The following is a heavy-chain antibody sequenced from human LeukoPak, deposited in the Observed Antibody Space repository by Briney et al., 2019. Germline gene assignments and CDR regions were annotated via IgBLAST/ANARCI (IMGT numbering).Heavy chain of an antibody. CDR3: ASAMIGVPDDAFDI. V-gene: IGHV4-34*01. D-gene: IGHD3-22*01. Sequence: SSETLSLTCAVSGGSFSGYYWSWIRQPPGKGLEWIGEINHSGGTNYNPSLKSRVTISVETPKNQFSLKLSSVTAADTAVYYCASAMIGVPDDAFDIWGQGTMVTVSS. J-gene: IGHJ3*02. CDR1: GGSFSGYY. CDR2: INHSGGT.